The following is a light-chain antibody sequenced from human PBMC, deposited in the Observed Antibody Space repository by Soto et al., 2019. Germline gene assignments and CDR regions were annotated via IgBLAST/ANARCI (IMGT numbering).Light chain of an antibody. V-gene: IGKV1-6*01. CDR3: LQDYNYPHT. CDR1: QGIRND. J-gene: IGKJ1*01. Sequence: AIQMTQSPSSLSASVGDRVTITCRASQGIRNDLGWYQQKPGKAPKLLIYAVSHLQNGVPSRFSGSGSTTDCTLTISSLQPEDFATYYCLQDYNYPHTFGQGTKVEIK. CDR2: AVS.